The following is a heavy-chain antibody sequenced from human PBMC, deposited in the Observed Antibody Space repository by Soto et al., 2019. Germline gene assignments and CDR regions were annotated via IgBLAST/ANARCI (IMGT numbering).Heavy chain of an antibody. D-gene: IGHD2-8*01. CDR2: ISGKDGKI. CDR1: GYRFTSYG. J-gene: IGHJ5*02. Sequence: ASVKVSCKASGYRFTSYGLTWVRQAPGQGLEWMGWISGKDGKIDYAQKFQDRVTVTTDTSTDTAYMELKNLRSDDTALYYCVRVTVYNTYFDPWGQGTLVTVSS. V-gene: IGHV1-18*04. CDR3: VRVTVYNTYFDP.